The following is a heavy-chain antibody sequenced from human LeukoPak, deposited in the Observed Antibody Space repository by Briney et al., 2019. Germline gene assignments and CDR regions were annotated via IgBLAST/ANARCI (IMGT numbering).Heavy chain of an antibody. CDR3: ASTFYDFWSGFSNYDSFHI. CDR1: GYTFTNYG. D-gene: IGHD3-3*01. J-gene: IGHJ3*02. V-gene: IGHV1-18*01. Sequence: ASVKVSCKASGYTFTNYGIIWVRQAPGRGLEWMGWNSAYNDNTNYAQKFQGRVTMTTDTSTNTAYMELRSLTSDDTAVYYCASTFYDFWSGFSNYDSFHIWGQGTLVTVSS. CDR2: NSAYNDNT.